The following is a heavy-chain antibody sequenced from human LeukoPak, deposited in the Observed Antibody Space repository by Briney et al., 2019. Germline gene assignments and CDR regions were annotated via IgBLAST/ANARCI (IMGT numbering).Heavy chain of an antibody. Sequence: PGGSLRLSCAASGFIFSDYTMNWVRQAPGKGMGWVSSISPDSSYIFYADSVKGRFTISRDNAKNSLYLQMNSLRVEDTATYYCANNLYCASASCLWGQGTLVSVSS. CDR3: ANNLYCASASCL. D-gene: IGHD2-2*01. J-gene: IGHJ4*02. CDR1: GFIFSDYT. CDR2: ISPDSSYI. V-gene: IGHV3-21*01.